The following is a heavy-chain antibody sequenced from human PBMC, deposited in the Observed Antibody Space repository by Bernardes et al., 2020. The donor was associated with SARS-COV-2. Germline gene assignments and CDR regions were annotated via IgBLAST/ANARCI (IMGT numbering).Heavy chain of an antibody. CDR3: ARQYYYESSGYYSGWFDT. J-gene: IGHJ5*02. Sequence: GGSLRLSCAASGFTFDDYGMSWVRQAPGKGLEWVSGLNWNGGSTGYADSVKGRFTISRDNAKNSLYLQMNSLRAEDTALYHCARQYYYESSGYYSGWFDTGGQGTLVTVSS. V-gene: IGHV3-20*01. CDR2: LNWNGGST. D-gene: IGHD3-22*01. CDR1: GFTFDDYG.